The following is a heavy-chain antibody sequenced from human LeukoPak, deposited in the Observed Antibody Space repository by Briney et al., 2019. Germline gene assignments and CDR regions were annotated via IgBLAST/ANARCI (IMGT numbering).Heavy chain of an antibody. J-gene: IGHJ5*02. CDR2: INGDGSGA. CDR1: GFTFSDYW. CDR3: ARKWFDP. V-gene: IGHV3-74*01. Sequence: GGSLRLSCAASGFTFSDYWMHWVRQAPGKGLVWVSRINGDGSGASFADSVKGRFTVSRDNAKNTLYLQMSRLRAEDTAVYYCARKWFDPWGQGTPVTVSS. D-gene: IGHD1-14*01.